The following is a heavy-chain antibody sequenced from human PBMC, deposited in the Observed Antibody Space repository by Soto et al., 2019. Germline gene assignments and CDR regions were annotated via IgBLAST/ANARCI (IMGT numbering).Heavy chain of an antibody. V-gene: IGHV1-18*01. J-gene: IGHJ4*01. CDR1: GYTFTSYG. D-gene: IGHD2-2*01. Sequence: QVQLVQSGAEVKKPGASVKVSCKASGYTFTSYGISWVRQAPGQGLEWMGWISAYNGNTNYAQKLQGRVTMTTDTSTSRADMELLSRLSYDTAAVYCAREGPFPAALLPDCSSPDYWGQGTLVTVSS. CDR2: ISAYNGNT. CDR3: AREGPFPAALLPDCSSPDY.